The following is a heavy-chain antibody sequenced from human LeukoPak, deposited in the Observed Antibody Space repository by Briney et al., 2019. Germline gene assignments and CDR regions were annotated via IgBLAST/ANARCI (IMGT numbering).Heavy chain of an antibody. Sequence: SETLSLTCTVSGGSISSYYWSWIRQPPGKGLEWIGYIYYSGSTNYNPSLKSRVTISVDTSKNQFSLKLSSVTAADTAVYYCARGGTEAWVDYWGQRTLVTVSS. CDR1: GGSISSYY. CDR3: ARGGTEAWVDY. CDR2: IYYSGST. D-gene: IGHD1-1*01. J-gene: IGHJ4*02. V-gene: IGHV4-59*01.